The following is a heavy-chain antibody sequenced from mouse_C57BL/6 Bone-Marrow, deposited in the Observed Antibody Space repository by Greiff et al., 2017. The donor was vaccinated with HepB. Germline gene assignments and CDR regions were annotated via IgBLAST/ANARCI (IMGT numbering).Heavy chain of an antibody. D-gene: IGHD1-1*01. Sequence: VQLQESGAELARPGASVKLSCKASGYTFTSYGISWVKQRPGQGLEWIGEIYPRSGNTYYNEKFKGKATLTADKSSSTAYMELRSLTSEDSAVYFCARVGVTTVVARDYWGQGTTLTVSS. J-gene: IGHJ2*01. CDR1: GYTFTSYG. CDR3: ARVGVTTVVARDY. V-gene: IGHV1-81*01. CDR2: IYPRSGNT.